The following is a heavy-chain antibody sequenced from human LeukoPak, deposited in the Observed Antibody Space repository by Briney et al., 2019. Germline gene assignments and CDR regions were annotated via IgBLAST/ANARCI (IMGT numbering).Heavy chain of an antibody. J-gene: IGHJ4*02. V-gene: IGHV4-4*07. Sequence: SETLSLTFTVSGGSISSYYWSWIRQPPGKGLEWIGRIYSSGSTNYNPSLKSRVTLSVDTSKNQFSLKLSSVTAADTAVYYCARDRSLGELTTESPSFGSWGQGTLVTVSS. CDR3: ARDRSLGELTTESPSFGS. CDR1: GGSISSYY. CDR2: IYSSGST. D-gene: IGHD3-16*01.